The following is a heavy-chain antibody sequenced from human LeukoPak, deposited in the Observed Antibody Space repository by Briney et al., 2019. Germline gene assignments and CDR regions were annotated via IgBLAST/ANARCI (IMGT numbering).Heavy chain of an antibody. CDR3: ARASYSYDINGWVPFDY. Sequence: PSETLSLTCTVSGGSISSSSYYWGWIRQPPGKGLEWIGSIYYSGSTYYNPSLKSRVTISVDTSKNQFSLKLSSVTAADTAVYYCARASYSYDINGWVPFDYWGQGTLVTVSS. CDR1: GGSISSSSYY. J-gene: IGHJ4*02. V-gene: IGHV4-39*07. D-gene: IGHD3-22*01. CDR2: IYYSGST.